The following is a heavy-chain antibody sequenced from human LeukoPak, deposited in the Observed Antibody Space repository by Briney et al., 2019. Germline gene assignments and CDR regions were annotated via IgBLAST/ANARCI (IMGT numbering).Heavy chain of an antibody. J-gene: IGHJ4*02. CDR3: ARAETYYYDSSGIDY. Sequence: SETLSLTCTVSGGSISSGDYYWSWIRQPPGKGLEWIGYIYYSGSTYYNPSLKSRVTISVDTSKNQFSLKLSSVTAADTAVYYCARAETYYYDSSGIDYWGQGTLVTVSS. V-gene: IGHV4-30-4*08. D-gene: IGHD3-22*01. CDR1: GGSISSGDYY. CDR2: IYYSGST.